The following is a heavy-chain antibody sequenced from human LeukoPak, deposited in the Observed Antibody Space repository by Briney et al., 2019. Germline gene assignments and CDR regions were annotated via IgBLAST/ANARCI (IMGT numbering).Heavy chain of an antibody. CDR2: IYHSGST. J-gene: IGHJ3*02. CDR3: ARALVGATRAFDI. CDR1: GGSISSYY. V-gene: IGHV4-59*01. D-gene: IGHD1-26*01. Sequence: TSETLSLTCTVSGGSISSYYWSWIRQPPGKGLEWIGYIYHSGSTNYNPSLKSRVTIPIDTSKNQFSLKLTSVTAADTAVYYCARALVGATRAFDIWGQGTMVTVSS.